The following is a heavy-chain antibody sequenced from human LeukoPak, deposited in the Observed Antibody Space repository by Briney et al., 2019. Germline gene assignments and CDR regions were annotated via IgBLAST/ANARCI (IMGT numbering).Heavy chain of an antibody. CDR2: IYYSGST. D-gene: IGHD3-10*01. V-gene: IGHV4-59*08. CDR1: GYSISTGYY. CDR3: ARHVRWFGEHSFEY. J-gene: IGHJ4*02. Sequence: KASETLSLTCIVSGYSISTGYYWSWIRQPPGKGLEWIGYIYYSGSTNYNPSLKSRVTISVDTSKSQFSLNLSSVTAADTAVYYCARHVRWFGEHSFEYWGQGTLVTVSS.